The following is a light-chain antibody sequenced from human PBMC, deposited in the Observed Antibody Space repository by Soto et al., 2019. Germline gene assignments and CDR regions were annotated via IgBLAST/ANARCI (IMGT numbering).Light chain of an antibody. CDR2: KAS. V-gene: IGKV1-5*03. Sequence: DIQMTQSPSTLSGSVGDRVTITCRASQTISSWLAWYQQKPGKAPKLLIYKASTLKSGVPSRFSGSGSGTEFTLTISSLQPGDFATYYCQHYNSYSEAFGQGTKVHIK. CDR3: QHYNSYSEA. CDR1: QTISSW. J-gene: IGKJ1*01.